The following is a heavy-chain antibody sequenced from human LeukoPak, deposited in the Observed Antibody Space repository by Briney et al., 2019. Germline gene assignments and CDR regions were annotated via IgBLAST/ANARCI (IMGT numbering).Heavy chain of an antibody. Sequence: PGGSLRLSCAASGFTFSDNYMTWVRQAPGKGLEWLSYISGNGGVIQYADSVKGRFTISRDNSKNSLYLQMNSLRAEDTAVYYCAREFDIDSGWSDAFDIWGQGTMVTVSS. CDR2: ISGNGGVI. D-gene: IGHD6-19*01. CDR3: AREFDIDSGWSDAFDI. CDR1: GFTFSDNY. V-gene: IGHV3-11*04. J-gene: IGHJ3*02.